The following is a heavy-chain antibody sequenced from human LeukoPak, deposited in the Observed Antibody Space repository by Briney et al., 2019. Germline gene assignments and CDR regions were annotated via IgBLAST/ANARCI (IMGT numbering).Heavy chain of an antibody. V-gene: IGHV4-31*03. J-gene: IGHJ6*02. CDR3: ARVNERVDYYGMDV. Sequence: PSETLSLTCTVSGGSISSGGYYWSWIRQHPGKGLEWIGYIYYSGSTYYNPSLKSRVTISVDTSKNQISLKLSSVTAADTAVYYCARVNERVDYYGMDVWGQGTTVTVSS. D-gene: IGHD1-1*01. CDR2: IYYSGST. CDR1: GGSISSGGYY.